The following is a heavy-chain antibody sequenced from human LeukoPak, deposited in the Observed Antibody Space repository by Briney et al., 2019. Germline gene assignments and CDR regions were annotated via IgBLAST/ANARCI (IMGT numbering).Heavy chain of an antibody. D-gene: IGHD2-15*01. Sequence: SATLSLTCAVYGVSFSGYYWSRIRQPPGKGLEWNGEINHSGSTNYNPSLKSRVTISVDTSKNQFSLKLSSVTAAGTAVYYCARGLLHVHCSGGSCYFYNWFDPWGQGTLVTVSS. CDR1: GVSFSGYY. J-gene: IGHJ5*02. CDR3: ARGLLHVHCSGGSCYFYNWFDP. CDR2: INHSGST. V-gene: IGHV4-34*01.